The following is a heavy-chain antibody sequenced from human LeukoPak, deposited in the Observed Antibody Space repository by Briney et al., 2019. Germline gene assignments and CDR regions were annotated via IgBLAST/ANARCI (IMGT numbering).Heavy chain of an antibody. CDR1: GYTLTELS. V-gene: IGHV1-24*01. J-gene: IGHJ6*03. Sequence: ASVKVSCKVSGYTLTELSIHWVRQAPGKGLEWMGGFDPEDGETIYAQKFQGRVTMTEDTSTDTAYMELSSLRSEDTAVYYCATNHYSYYYMGVWGKGATVTVSS. CDR3: ATNHYSYYYMGV. CDR2: FDPEDGET.